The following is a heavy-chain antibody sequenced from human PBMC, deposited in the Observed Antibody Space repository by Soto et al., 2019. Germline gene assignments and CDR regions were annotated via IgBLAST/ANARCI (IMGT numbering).Heavy chain of an antibody. J-gene: IGHJ5*02. CDR2: ISSSGSTI. Sequence: PGGSLRLSGAASGFTFSSYEMNWVRQAPGKGLEWVSYISSSGSTIYYADSVKGRFTISRDNAKNSLYLQMNSLRAEDTAVYYCARVSLTVVTPPHNNWFDPWGQGTLVTVSS. V-gene: IGHV3-48*03. CDR1: GFTFSSYE. D-gene: IGHD2-21*02. CDR3: ARVSLTVVTPPHNNWFDP.